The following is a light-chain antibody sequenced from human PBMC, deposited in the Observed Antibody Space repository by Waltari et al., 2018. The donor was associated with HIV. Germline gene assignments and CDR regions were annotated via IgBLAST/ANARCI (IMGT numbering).Light chain of an antibody. CDR2: EVS. V-gene: IGLV2-8*01. CDR3: SSYAGSNNFYVV. CDR1: SSDVGGYNY. Sequence: QSALTQPPSASGSPGQSVTISCTGTSSDVGGYNYVSWYQQHPGKAPKLMIYEVSKRPSGVPDRFSGSKSGNTASLTVSGLQAEDEADYYGSSYAGSNNFYVVFGGGTKLTVL. J-gene: IGLJ2*01.